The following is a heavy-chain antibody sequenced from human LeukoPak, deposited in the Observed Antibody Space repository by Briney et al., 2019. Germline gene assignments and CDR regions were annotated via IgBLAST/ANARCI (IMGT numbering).Heavy chain of an antibody. CDR3: AKDIGGYSYAADY. CDR1: GFTFDEYA. Sequence: PGGSLRLSCAASGFTFDEYAMHWVRQTPGKGLEWVSLIRGDGVRTYYADSVKGRFTISRDNNKNSLYLQMNSLRTEDTAFYYCAKDIGGYSYAADYWGQGTLVTVSS. CDR2: IRGDGVRT. V-gene: IGHV3-43*02. J-gene: IGHJ4*02. D-gene: IGHD5-18*01.